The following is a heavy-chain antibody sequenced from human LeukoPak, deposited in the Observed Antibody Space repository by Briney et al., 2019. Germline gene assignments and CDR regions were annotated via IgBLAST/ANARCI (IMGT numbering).Heavy chain of an antibody. J-gene: IGHJ5*02. CDR1: GYTFTSYA. CDR2: INAGNGNT. D-gene: IGHD3-10*01. CDR3: ARDWDYYGSGSYSPWFDP. V-gene: IGHV1-3*01. Sequence: GASVKVSCKASGYTFTSYAMHWVRQAPGQRLEWMGWINAGNGNTKYSQKFQGRVTITRDTSASTAYMELSSLRSEDTAVYYCARDWDYYGSGSYSPWFDPWGQGTLVTVSP.